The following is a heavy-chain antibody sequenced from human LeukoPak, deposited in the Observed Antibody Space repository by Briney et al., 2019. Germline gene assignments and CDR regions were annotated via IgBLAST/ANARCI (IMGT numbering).Heavy chain of an antibody. CDR2: ISGSGGST. Sequence: PGGSLRLSCAASGFTFSSYAMSWVRQPPGKGLEWVSAISGSGGSTYYADSVKGRFTISRDNSKNTLYLQMNSLRAEDTAVYYCAKVRGAMIVVVIDYWGQGNLVTVSS. V-gene: IGHV3-23*01. D-gene: IGHD3-22*01. CDR1: GFTFSSYA. CDR3: AKVRGAMIVVVIDY. J-gene: IGHJ4*02.